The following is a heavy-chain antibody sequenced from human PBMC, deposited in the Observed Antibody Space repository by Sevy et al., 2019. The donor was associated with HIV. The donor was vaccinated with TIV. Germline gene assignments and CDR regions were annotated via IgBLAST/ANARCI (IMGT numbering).Heavy chain of an antibody. Sequence: SETLSLTCTVSGGSISSYYWIWIRQPPGKGLEWIGYIYYSGSTKYNPSLKSRVTISVDTSKNQFSLKLSSVTAADTAVYYCARGEVYYYYGMDVWGQGTTVTVSS. CDR2: IYYSGST. D-gene: IGHD1-26*01. CDR1: GGSISSYY. V-gene: IGHV4-59*01. J-gene: IGHJ6*02. CDR3: ARGEVYYYYGMDV.